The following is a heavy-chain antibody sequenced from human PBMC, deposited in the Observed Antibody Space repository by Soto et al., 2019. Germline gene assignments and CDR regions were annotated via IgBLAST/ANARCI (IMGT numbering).Heavy chain of an antibody. CDR3: ARDPYSSGWFASGPNWFDP. D-gene: IGHD6-19*01. V-gene: IGHV3-21*01. CDR2: TSSSSSYI. Sequence: EVQLVESGGGLVKPGGSLRLSCSASGFTFSSYSRNWVRQAPGRGRERVSSTSSSSSYIYYADSVKGRFPISRDNAKYSLYQQMNSLRAEDTAVYYCARDPYSSGWFASGPNWFDPWAQVTLVTASS. CDR1: GFTFSSYS. J-gene: IGHJ5*02.